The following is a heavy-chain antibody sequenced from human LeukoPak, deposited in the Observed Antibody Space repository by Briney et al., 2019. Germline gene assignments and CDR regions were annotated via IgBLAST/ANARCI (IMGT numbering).Heavy chain of an antibody. CDR2: ISSSSSYT. CDR3: AKGRPSSGYYPGAFDI. V-gene: IGHV3-11*06. J-gene: IGHJ3*02. CDR1: GFTFSDYY. Sequence: GGSLRLSCAASGFTFSDYYMSWIRQAPGKGLEWVSYISSSSSYTNYADSVKGRFTISRDNAKNSLYLQMNSLRAEDTAVYYCAKGRPSSGYYPGAFDIWGQGTMVAVSS. D-gene: IGHD3-22*01.